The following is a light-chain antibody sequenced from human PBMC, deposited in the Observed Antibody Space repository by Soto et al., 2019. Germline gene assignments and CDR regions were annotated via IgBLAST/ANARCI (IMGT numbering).Light chain of an antibody. Sequence: ETVMTQSPVTLSVSKGDTATLSCRASQRVSNHFAWYQQKPGQAPRLLIYAASTRAAGVPVRFSGSGSETEFTLTIRSLQSEDFALYYCHQYNNWPWTFGQGSNVDIK. CDR3: HQYNNWPWT. J-gene: IGKJ1*01. CDR2: AAS. CDR1: QRVSNH. V-gene: IGKV3-15*01.